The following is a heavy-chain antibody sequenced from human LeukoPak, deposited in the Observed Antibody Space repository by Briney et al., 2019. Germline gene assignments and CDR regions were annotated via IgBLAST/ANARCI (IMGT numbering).Heavy chain of an antibody. CDR1: GGSISSYY. J-gene: IGHJ5*02. CDR2: IYYSLST. V-gene: IGHV4-59*01. D-gene: IGHD3-10*01. CDR3: ARYYFGSGGYADWFDP. Sequence: SETLSLTCTVSGGSISSYYWSWIRHPPGEGLEWIWHIYYSLSTNYNPSLKSRVTISVDTSKNQFSLKLSSVPAGDTAVYYCARYYFGSGGYADWFDPWGQGTLVSVSS.